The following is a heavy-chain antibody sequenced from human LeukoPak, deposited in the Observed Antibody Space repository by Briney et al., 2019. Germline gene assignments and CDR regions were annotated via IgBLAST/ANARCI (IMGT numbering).Heavy chain of an antibody. CDR1: GYTFTGYY. J-gene: IGHJ6*03. CDR3: ARVVVPAASTYYYYYYMDV. Sequence: ASVKVSCKASGYTFTGYYMHWVRQAPGQGLEWMGWINPNSGGTNYAQKFQGRVTITADKSTSTAYMELSSLRSEDTAVYYCARVVVPAASTYYYYYYMDVWGKGTTVTVSS. CDR2: INPNSGGT. V-gene: IGHV1-2*02. D-gene: IGHD2-2*01.